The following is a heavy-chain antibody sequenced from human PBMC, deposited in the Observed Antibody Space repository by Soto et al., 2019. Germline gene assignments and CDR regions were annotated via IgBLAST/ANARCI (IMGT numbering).Heavy chain of an antibody. D-gene: IGHD5-18*01. CDR3: AKDGYSYGYLNNFDY. CDR2: ISGSGGST. V-gene: IGHV3-23*01. CDR1: GFTFSSYA. J-gene: IGHJ4*02. Sequence: GGSLRLSCAASGFTFSSYAMSWVRQAPGKGLEWVSAISGSGGSTYYADSVKGRFTISRDNSKNTLYLQMNSLRAEDTAVYYCAKDGYSYGYLNNFDYWGQGTLVTVSS.